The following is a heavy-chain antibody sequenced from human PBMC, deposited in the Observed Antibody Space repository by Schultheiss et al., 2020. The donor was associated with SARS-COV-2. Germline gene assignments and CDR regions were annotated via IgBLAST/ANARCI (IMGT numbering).Heavy chain of an antibody. CDR3: ARQSAGSQGAFDI. V-gene: IGHV4-34*01. D-gene: IGHD1-26*01. J-gene: IGHJ3*02. CDR1: GGSFSGYY. CDR2: INHSGST. Sequence: SETLSLTCAVSGGSFSGYYWSWIRQPPGKGLEWIGEINHSGSTNYNPSLKSRVTISVDTSKNQFSLKLSSVTAADTAVYYCARQSAGSQGAFDIWGQGTMVTVSS.